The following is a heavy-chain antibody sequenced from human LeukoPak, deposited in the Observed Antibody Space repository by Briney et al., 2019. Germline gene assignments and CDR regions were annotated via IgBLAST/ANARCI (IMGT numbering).Heavy chain of an antibody. CDR1: GFTFSSYT. CDR2: ISSSSTYI. CDR3: ARDHSVAYGMDV. V-gene: IGHV3-21*01. J-gene: IGHJ6*02. D-gene: IGHD4-23*01. Sequence: PGGSLRLPCAASGFTFSSYTMNWVRQAPGKGLEWVSSISSSSTYIFYADSAKGRFTISRDNAKNSLYLQMKSLRAEDTAVYYCARDHSVAYGMDVWGQGTTVTVSS.